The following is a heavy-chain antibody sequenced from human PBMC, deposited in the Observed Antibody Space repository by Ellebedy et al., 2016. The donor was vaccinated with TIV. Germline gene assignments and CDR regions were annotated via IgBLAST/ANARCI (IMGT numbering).Heavy chain of an antibody. J-gene: IGHJ4*02. CDR2: ISSSGNTI. CDR3: VRANWNVEMY. D-gene: IGHD1-1*01. V-gene: IGHV3-11*01. CDR1: GFTFSDYY. Sequence: GESLKISCAASGFTFSDYYMAWIRQAPGKGLERLSYISSSGNTIDYAHSVKGRFTISRDNAKNTLYLQMNSLRIEDTAMYYCVRANWNVEMYWGQGTLVTVSS.